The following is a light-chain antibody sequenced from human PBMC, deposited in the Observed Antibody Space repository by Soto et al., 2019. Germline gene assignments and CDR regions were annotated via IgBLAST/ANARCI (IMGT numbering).Light chain of an antibody. CDR3: QHYNSYSEA. Sequence: NKLTQPPSTQSGRLGDRVTVTCRASQTISSWLAWYQQKPGKAPKLLIYKASTLKSGVPSRFSGSGSGTEFTLTISSLQPDDFATDYCQHYNSYSEAFGQGTKVDIK. J-gene: IGKJ1*01. V-gene: IGKV1-5*03. CDR1: QTISSW. CDR2: KAS.